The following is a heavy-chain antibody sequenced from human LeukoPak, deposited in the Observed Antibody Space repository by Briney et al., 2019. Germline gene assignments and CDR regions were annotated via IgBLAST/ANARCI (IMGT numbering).Heavy chain of an antibody. CDR2: IRYDGSNK. Sequence: GGSLRLSCAASGFTFSSYGMHWVRQAPAKGLEWVAFIRYDGSNKYYADSVKGRFTISRDNSKNTLYLQMNSLRAEDTAVYYCAKPHYGDYLDAFDIWGQGTMVTVSS. V-gene: IGHV3-30*02. D-gene: IGHD4-17*01. J-gene: IGHJ3*02. CDR1: GFTFSSYG. CDR3: AKPHYGDYLDAFDI.